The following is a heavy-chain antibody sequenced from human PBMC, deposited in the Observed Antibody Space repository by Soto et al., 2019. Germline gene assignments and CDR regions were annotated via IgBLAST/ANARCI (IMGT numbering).Heavy chain of an antibody. Sequence: QVQLVESGGGLVKPGESLRISCAASGFTFSDYYMSWIRQAPGKGPVWISYISSSGSNMYYADSVKGRFTISRDNARNSLYLQMDSLRDDDTAVYHCARDPRSGSTAWGYYFDYWGQGILVTVSS. V-gene: IGHV3-11*01. D-gene: IGHD3-10*01. CDR1: GFTFSDYY. CDR2: ISSSGSNM. CDR3: ARDPRSGSTAWGYYFDY. J-gene: IGHJ4*02.